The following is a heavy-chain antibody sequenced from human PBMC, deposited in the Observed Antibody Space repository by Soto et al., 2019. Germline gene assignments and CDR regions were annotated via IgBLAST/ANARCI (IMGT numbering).Heavy chain of an antibody. Sequence: SVKVSCKASGFTFTSSAVQWVRQARGQRLEWIGWIVVGSGNTNYAQKFQERVTITRDMSTSAAYMELSSLRSEDTAVYYCARQGGGYYIDAFDIWGQGTMVTVSS. J-gene: IGHJ3*02. D-gene: IGHD3-22*01. CDR2: IVVGSGNT. CDR1: GFTFTSSA. V-gene: IGHV1-58*01. CDR3: ARQGGGYYIDAFDI.